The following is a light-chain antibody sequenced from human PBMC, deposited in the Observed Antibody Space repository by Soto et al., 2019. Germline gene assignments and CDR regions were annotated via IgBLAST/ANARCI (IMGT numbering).Light chain of an antibody. V-gene: IGKV3-20*01. Sequence: ETVLTQSPGTLSLSPGERVTLSCRTSQSVCSRCFAWYQQKPGQSPRLLIYGASTRATGIPDRFSGSGSGTDFTLTISRREPEDFAGYYCQHYGTTPWTFGQGTKVAIK. J-gene: IGKJ1*01. CDR1: QSVCSRC. CDR3: QHYGTTPWT. CDR2: GAS.